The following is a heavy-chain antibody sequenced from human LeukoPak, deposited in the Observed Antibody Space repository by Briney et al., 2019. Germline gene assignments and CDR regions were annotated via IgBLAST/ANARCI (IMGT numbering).Heavy chain of an antibody. J-gene: IGHJ4*02. D-gene: IGHD3-10*01. CDR2: INHSGST. CDR3: ARGRGNFDY. Sequence: SETLSLTCAVYGGSFSGYYWSWIRQPPGKGLEWIGEINHSGSTNYDPSLKSRVTISVDTSKNQFSLKLSSVTAADTAVYYCARGRGNFDYWGQGTLVTVSS. V-gene: IGHV4-34*01. CDR1: GGSFSGYY.